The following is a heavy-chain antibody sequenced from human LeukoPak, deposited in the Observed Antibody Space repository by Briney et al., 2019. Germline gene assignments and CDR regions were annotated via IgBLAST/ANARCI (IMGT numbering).Heavy chain of an antibody. CDR2: IRTKPNTYAT. CDR1: GFTSSDST. V-gene: IGHV3-73*01. D-gene: IGHD2/OR15-2a*01. CDR3: TRHTERNSD. Sequence: GSLKLSCAASGFTSSDSTMHWVRQASGKGLEWVGRIRTKPNTYATAYAASVKGRFTISRDDSKNTAYLQINSLKTDDTAVYYCTRHTERNSDWGQGTLVTVSS. J-gene: IGHJ4*02.